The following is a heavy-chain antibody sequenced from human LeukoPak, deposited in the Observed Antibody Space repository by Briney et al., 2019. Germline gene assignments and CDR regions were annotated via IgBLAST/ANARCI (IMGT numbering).Heavy chain of an antibody. CDR1: GFSFSNYA. CDR3: AKRNTMGRGGLCFDC. CDR2: IYCNGDNT. J-gene: IGHJ4*02. V-gene: IGHV3-23*05. Sequence: GGSLRLSCAASGFSFSNYAMNWVRQAPGKGLDWVSIIYCNGDNTYYADSAKGRFTVSRDNSKNTLYLQMNIMRPDDEAIYYCAKRNTMGRGGLCFDCWGKGLLVTV. D-gene: IGHD3-10*01.